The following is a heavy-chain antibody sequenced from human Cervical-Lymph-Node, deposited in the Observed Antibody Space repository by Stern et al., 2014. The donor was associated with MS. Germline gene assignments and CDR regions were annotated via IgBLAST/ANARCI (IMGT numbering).Heavy chain of an antibody. J-gene: IGHJ4*02. V-gene: IGHV1-69*01. CDR2: IIPIFGTA. D-gene: IGHD3-10*01. CDR1: GGTFSRYA. Sequence: VQLVESGAEVRKPGSSVKISCKASGGTFSRYAISWVRQAPGQGLEWMGGIIPIFGTANYAQIFQGRVTITADESTNTAYMEMSSLRSEDTAVYYCARDQDKSTIVLGTFDYWGQGTLVTVSS. CDR3: ARDQDKSTIVLGTFDY.